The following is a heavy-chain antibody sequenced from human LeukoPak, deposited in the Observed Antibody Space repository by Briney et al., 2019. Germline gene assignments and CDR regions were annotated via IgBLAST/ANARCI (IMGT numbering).Heavy chain of an antibody. CDR2: IYSGGST. J-gene: IGHJ5*02. CDR3: ARVVGGSGSSTYNWFDP. CDR1: GFTVSSNY. V-gene: IGHV3-53*01. Sequence: GGSLRLSCAASGFTVSSNYMSWVRQAPGKGLEWVSVIYSGGSTYYADSVKGRFTISRDNSKNTLYLQMNSLRAEDTAVYYCARVVGGSGSSTYNWFDPWGQGTLVTVSS. D-gene: IGHD3-10*01.